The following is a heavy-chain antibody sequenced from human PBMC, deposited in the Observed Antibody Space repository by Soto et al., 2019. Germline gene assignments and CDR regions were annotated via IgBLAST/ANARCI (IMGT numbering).Heavy chain of an antibody. Sequence: QVQLVESGGGVVQPGRSLRLSCAASGFTFSSYAMHWVRQAPGKGLEWVAVISYDGSNKYYADSVKGRFTISRDNSKNTLYLQMNSLRAEDTAVYYCARDPAVGYYDSSGYPAMGYYGMDVWGQGTTVTVSS. CDR3: ARDPAVGYYDSSGYPAMGYYGMDV. D-gene: IGHD3-22*01. CDR2: ISYDGSNK. CDR1: GFTFSSYA. J-gene: IGHJ6*02. V-gene: IGHV3-30-3*01.